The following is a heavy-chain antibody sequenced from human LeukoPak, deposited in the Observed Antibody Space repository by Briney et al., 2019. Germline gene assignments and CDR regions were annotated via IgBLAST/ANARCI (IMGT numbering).Heavy chain of an antibody. CDR2: INHSGST. CDR1: GESFSGYY. J-gene: IGHJ4*02. CDR3: VRDRFCSGRSCYGPPDD. Sequence: PSETLSLTCAVYGESFSGYYWTWIRQPPGKGLEWIGEINHSGSTNYNPSLKSRVTISVDTSKNQFSLKVNSVTAADTAVYYCVRDRFCSGRSCYGPPDDWGQGARVTVSS. V-gene: IGHV4-34*01. D-gene: IGHD2-15*01.